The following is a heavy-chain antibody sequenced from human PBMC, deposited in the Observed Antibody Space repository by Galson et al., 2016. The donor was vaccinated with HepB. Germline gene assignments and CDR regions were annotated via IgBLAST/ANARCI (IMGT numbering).Heavy chain of an antibody. J-gene: IGHJ4*02. D-gene: IGHD2-2*01. CDR2: IDRDGSET. V-gene: IGHV3-7*01. CDR1: GFTFSNYA. Sequence: SLRLSCAASGFTFSNYAMTWVRQAPGKGLEWVANIDRDGSETNYVDSVKGRFTISRDNAKNSLYLQMNNLRAEDTATYYCTTYRGPTWTFFDYWGQGTLVTVSS. CDR3: TTYRGPTWTFFDY.